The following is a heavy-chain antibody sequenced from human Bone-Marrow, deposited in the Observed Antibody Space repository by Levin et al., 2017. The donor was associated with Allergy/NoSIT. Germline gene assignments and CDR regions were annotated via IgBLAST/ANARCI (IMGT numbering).Heavy chain of an antibody. CDR2: ISARNGDT. CDR3: ARDTTNSVGFDY. D-gene: IGHD1-26*01. Sequence: GASVKVSCKTSGYPFSSYGFSWVRQAPGQGLEWMGWISARNGDTNYAQKFQGRVTMTTDTSTSTAYMELRSLRSDDTAVYYCARDTTNSVGFDYWDQGTLLTVSS. CDR1: GYPFSSYG. J-gene: IGHJ4*02. V-gene: IGHV1-18*01.